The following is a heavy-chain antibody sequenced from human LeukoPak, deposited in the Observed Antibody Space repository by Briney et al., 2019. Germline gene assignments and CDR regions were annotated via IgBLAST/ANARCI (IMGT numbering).Heavy chain of an antibody. V-gene: IGHV3-23*01. D-gene: IGHD2-2*01. Sequence: GGSLRLSCAASGFTFSSYAMSWVRQAPGKGLEWVSAISGSGGSTYYADSVKGRFTISRDNSKNTLYLQMNSLRAEDTAVYYCAKDLGIVVVPAATTRWGQGTLVTVSS. CDR1: GFTFSSYA. CDR3: AKDLGIVVVPAATTR. J-gene: IGHJ4*02. CDR2: ISGSGGST.